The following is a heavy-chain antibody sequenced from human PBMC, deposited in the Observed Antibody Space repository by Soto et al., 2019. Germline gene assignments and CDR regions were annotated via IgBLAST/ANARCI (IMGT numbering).Heavy chain of an antibody. J-gene: IGHJ4*02. Sequence: GGSLRLSCAASGFSFSNYWIHWVRQDPGKGLVWVSRVDSDGTTTNYADSVKGRFTISRDNAKNTVYLQMNSLRAEDTAIYYSARGAFRAYYCDYWGLGTLVTVSS. CDR2: VDSDGTTT. CDR1: GFSFSNYW. CDR3: ARGAFRAYYCDY. V-gene: IGHV3-74*01.